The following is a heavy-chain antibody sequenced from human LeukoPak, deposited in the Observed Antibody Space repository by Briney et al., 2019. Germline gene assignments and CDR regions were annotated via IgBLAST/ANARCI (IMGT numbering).Heavy chain of an antibody. Sequence: GGSLRLSCAASGFSFSTYEMNWVRQSPGKGLEWVSYISTSVTTRYYADSVKGRYTISRDNVRSSLYLQMDGLRAEDTGVYYCARGYYDILTGYQEYWGQGTLVTVSS. CDR1: GFSFSTYE. V-gene: IGHV3-48*03. J-gene: IGHJ4*02. D-gene: IGHD3-9*01. CDR3: ARGYYDILTGYQEY. CDR2: ISTSVTTR.